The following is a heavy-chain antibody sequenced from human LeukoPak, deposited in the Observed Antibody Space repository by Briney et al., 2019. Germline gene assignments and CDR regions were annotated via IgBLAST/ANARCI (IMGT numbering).Heavy chain of an antibody. D-gene: IGHD3-10*01. CDR2: IRYDGSNK. J-gene: IGHJ4*02. CDR1: GFTFSSYG. CDR3: ARGITMVRGVIHPDY. V-gene: IGHV3-30*02. Sequence: PGGSLRLSCAASGFTFSSYGMHWVRQAPGKGLEWVAFIRYDGSNKYYADSVKGRFTISRDNAKNSLYLQMNSLRAEDTAVYYCARGITMVRGVIHPDYWGQGTLVTVSS.